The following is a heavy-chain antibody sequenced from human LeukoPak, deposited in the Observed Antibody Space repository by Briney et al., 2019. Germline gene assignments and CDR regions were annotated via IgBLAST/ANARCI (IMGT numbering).Heavy chain of an antibody. V-gene: IGHV1-69*06. J-gene: IGHJ6*04. D-gene: IGHD3-9*01. CDR3: ARDHAGDILTGGHPQPEDYYYYGMDV. CDR2: IIPIFGTA. CDR1: GGTFSSYA. Sequence: SVKVSCKASGGTFSSYAISWVRQAPGQGLEWMGGIIPIFGTANYAQKFQGRVTITADKSTSKAYMELSSLRSEDTAVYYGARDHAGDILTGGHPQPEDYYYYGMDVWGKGTTVTVSS.